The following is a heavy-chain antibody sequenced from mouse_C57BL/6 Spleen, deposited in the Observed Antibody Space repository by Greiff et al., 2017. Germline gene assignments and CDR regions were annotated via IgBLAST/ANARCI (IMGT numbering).Heavy chain of an antibody. V-gene: IGHV1-4*01. CDR3: ARFMTTVVDSYWYFDV. CDR1: GYTFTSYT. Sequence: VQLQQSGAELARPGASVKMSCKASGYTFTSYTMHWVKQRPGQGLEWIGYINPSSGYTKYNQKFKDKATLTADQSSSTAYMQLSSLTSEDSAVYYCARFMTTVVDSYWYFDVWGTGTTVTVSA. D-gene: IGHD1-1*01. CDR2: INPSSGYT. J-gene: IGHJ1*03.